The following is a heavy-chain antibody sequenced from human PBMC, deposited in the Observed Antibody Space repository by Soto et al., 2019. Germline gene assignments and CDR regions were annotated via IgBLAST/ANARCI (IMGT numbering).Heavy chain of an antibody. Sequence: SETLSLTCTVSGGSISNGGYYWSWIRQHPGKGLEWIGYIYYSGSTDYNPSLKSRLTISAETSKNQFSLKLSSVTAADTAVYYCAREGATTEVDYYYYMEVWGKGTTVTVSS. V-gene: IGHV4-31*03. CDR1: GGSISNGGYY. J-gene: IGHJ6*03. D-gene: IGHD1-26*01. CDR3: AREGATTEVDYYYYMEV. CDR2: IYYSGST.